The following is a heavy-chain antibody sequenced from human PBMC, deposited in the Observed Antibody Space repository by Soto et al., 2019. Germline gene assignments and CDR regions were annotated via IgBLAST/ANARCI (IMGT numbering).Heavy chain of an antibody. CDR2: IYYSGST. Sequence: LSLTCTVSGGSISSGGYYWSWIRQHPGKGLEWIGYIYYSGSTYYNPSLKSRVTISVDTSKNQFSLKLSSVTAADTAVYYCARGGDSSGYYPHSYNWFDPWGQGTLVTVSS. V-gene: IGHV4-31*03. J-gene: IGHJ5*02. CDR1: GGSISSGGYY. D-gene: IGHD3-22*01. CDR3: ARGGDSSGYYPHSYNWFDP.